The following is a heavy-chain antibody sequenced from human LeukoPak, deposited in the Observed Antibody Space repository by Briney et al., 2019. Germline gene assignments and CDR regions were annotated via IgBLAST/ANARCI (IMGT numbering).Heavy chain of an antibody. V-gene: IGHV4-34*01. CDR2: INHSGST. D-gene: IGHD3-3*01. Sequence: SETLSLTCAVYGGSFSGYYWSWIRQPPGKGLEWIGEINHSGSTNYNPSLKSRVTISVGTSKNQFSLKLSSVTAADTAVYYCARGGYYDFWSGYSPLDYWGQGTLVTVSS. J-gene: IGHJ4*02. CDR3: ARGGYYDFWSGYSPLDY. CDR1: GGSFSGYY.